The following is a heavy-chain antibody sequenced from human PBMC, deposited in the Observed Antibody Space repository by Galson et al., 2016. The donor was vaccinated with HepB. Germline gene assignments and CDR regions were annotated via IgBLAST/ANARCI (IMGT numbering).Heavy chain of an antibody. D-gene: IGHD6-19*01. CDR3: ARYGDEAGWNFQH. V-gene: IGHV3-7*03. J-gene: IGHJ1*01. CDR2: IKEDGSKP. Sequence: SLRLSCAASGFTFSRFWLNWVRQAPGKGLEWVASIKEDGSKPSYVDSVKGRFTISRDNVENSLFLQMNSLRAEDTAVYYCARYGDEAGWNFQHWGQGTLVTVSS. CDR1: GFTFSRFW.